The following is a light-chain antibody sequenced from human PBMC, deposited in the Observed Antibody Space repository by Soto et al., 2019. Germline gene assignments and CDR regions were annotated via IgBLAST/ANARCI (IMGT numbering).Light chain of an antibody. CDR1: QTISSW. J-gene: IGKJ1*01. V-gene: IGKV1-5*03. CDR3: QHYNSYSEA. Sequence: DIQMTQSPSTLCGSVGDRVTITCRASQTISSWLAWYQQKPGKAPKLLIYKASTLKSGVPSRFSGSGSGTEFTLTISSLQPDDFATYYCQHYNSYSEAFGQGTKVAIK. CDR2: KAS.